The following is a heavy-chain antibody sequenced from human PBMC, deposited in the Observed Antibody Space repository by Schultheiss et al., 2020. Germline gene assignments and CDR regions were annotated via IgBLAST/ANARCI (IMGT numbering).Heavy chain of an antibody. D-gene: IGHD2-2*01. CDR3: ARDWEGCSSTSCYVMSYYYYYMDV. V-gene: IGHV3-13*05. J-gene: IGHJ6*03. CDR2: IGTAGDP. Sequence: GGSLRLSCAASGFTFSSYDMHWVRQATGKGLEWVSAIGTAGDPYYPGSVKGRFTISRENAKNSLYLQMNSLRAGDTAVYYCARDWEGCSSTSCYVMSYYYYYMDVWGKGTTVTVSS. CDR1: GFTFSSYD.